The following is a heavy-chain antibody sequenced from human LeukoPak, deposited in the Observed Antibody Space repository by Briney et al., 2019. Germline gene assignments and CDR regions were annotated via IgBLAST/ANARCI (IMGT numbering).Heavy chain of an antibody. CDR1: GFTFSSYA. V-gene: IGHV3-23*01. Sequence: GGSLRLSCAASGFTFSSYAISWVRQAPGKGLEWVSVISGSGGSTYYTDSVKGRFTISRDNSQNTLYLQMNSLRAEDTAVYYCAKDGRTYGSGSKYFDYWGQGTLVTVSS. D-gene: IGHD3-10*01. CDR3: AKDGRTYGSGSKYFDY. J-gene: IGHJ4*02. CDR2: ISGSGGST.